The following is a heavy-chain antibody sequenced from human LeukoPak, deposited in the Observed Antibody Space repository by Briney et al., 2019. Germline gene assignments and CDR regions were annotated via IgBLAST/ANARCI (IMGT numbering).Heavy chain of an antibody. J-gene: IGHJ4*02. V-gene: IGHV4-38-2*02. Sequence: SETLSLTCTISGYSISSGYYWGWIRQPPVKGLEWIGSIYHSGSTYYNPSLKSRVTISVDTSKNQFSLKLSSVTAADTAVYYCARDPIAVAGQNGDYWGQGTLVTVSS. D-gene: IGHD6-19*01. CDR3: ARDPIAVAGQNGDY. CDR2: IYHSGST. CDR1: GYSISSGYY.